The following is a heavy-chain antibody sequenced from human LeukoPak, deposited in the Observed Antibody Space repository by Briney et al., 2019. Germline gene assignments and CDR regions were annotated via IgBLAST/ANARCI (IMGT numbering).Heavy chain of an antibody. Sequence: SETLSLTCTVSGGSISSYYWSWIRQPAGKGLEWIGRIYTSGSTNYNPSLRSRVTMSVDTSKNQFSLKLSSVTAADTAVYYCARDEIPNKAARDWGQGTLVTVFS. J-gene: IGHJ4*02. CDR3: ARDEIPNKAARD. CDR1: GGSISSYY. D-gene: IGHD2/OR15-2a*01. V-gene: IGHV4-4*07. CDR2: IYTSGST.